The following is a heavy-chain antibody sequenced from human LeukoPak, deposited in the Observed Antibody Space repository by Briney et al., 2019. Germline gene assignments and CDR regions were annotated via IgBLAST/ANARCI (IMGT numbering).Heavy chain of an antibody. Sequence: GGSLRLSCATSGYSFSSYWMHWIREAPGKGLGWVSRIHSDGIGTSYADSVRGRFIISRDNAKNTLYLQMNSLRAEDTAVYYCARDQGSFDYWGQGTLVTVSS. V-gene: IGHV3-74*01. CDR2: IHSDGIGT. CDR3: ARDQGSFDY. J-gene: IGHJ4*02. CDR1: GYSFSSYW.